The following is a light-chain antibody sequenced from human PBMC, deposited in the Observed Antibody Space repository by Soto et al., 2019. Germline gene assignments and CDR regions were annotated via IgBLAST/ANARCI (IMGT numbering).Light chain of an antibody. CDR1: QSVSRSY. J-gene: IGKJ1*01. V-gene: IGKV3-20*01. Sequence: EIVLTQSPGTLSLSPGERATLSCRASQSVSRSYLAWYQQSPGQAPRLLIYGVSSRATGIPDRFSGSGSGTDFTLTISRLEPEDFAVYHCHQYDNSPPTFGQGTKVEIK. CDR3: HQYDNSPPT. CDR2: GVS.